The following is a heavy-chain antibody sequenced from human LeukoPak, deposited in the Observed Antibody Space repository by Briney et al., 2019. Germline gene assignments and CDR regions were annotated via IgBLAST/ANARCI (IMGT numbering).Heavy chain of an antibody. CDR2: INPSGGST. J-gene: IGHJ4*02. Sequence: ASVKVSCKASGYTFTSYYMHWVRQAPGQGLEWMGIINPSGGSTSYAQKFQGRVTMTRDTSTGTVYMELSSLRSEDTAVYYCARALKGPYYYDSSGYYSPFDYWGQGTLVTVSS. D-gene: IGHD3-22*01. CDR3: ARALKGPYYYDSSGYYSPFDY. CDR1: GYTFTSYY. V-gene: IGHV1-46*01.